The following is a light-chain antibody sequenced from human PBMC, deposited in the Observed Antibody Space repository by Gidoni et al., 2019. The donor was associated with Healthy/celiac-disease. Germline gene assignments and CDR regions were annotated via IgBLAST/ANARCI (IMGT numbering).Light chain of an antibody. J-gene: IGLJ1*01. CDR3: CSYAGSSSYV. Sequence: SALTQRASVSGSPGQSITISCTGTSSDVGSYNLASWYQQHPGKAPKLMIYEGSKRPAGVSNRFSGSKSGNTASLTISGLQAEDEADYCCCSYAGSSSYVFGTGTKVTVL. V-gene: IGLV2-23*01. CDR1: SSDVGSYNL. CDR2: EGS.